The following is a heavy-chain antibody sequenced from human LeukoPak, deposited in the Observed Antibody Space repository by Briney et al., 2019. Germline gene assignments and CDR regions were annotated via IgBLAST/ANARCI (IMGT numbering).Heavy chain of an antibody. CDR2: IKEDGSEK. D-gene: IGHD6-25*01. CDR1: GFMFSSYW. J-gene: IGHJ4*02. V-gene: IGHV3-7*03. CDR3: ARGQGIAASY. Sequence: TGGSLRLYCAASGFMFSSYWMSWARQAPGKGLEWVANIKEDGSEKHYVDSVKGRFTISRDNAKNSLYLQMNSLRVEDTALYYCARGQGIAASYWGQGTLVTVSS.